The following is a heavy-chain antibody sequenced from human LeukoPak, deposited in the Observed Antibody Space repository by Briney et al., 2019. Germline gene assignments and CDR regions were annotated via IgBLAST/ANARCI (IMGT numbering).Heavy chain of an antibody. CDR2: PSGSGGSP. V-gene: IGHV3-23*01. J-gene: IGHJ5*02. CDR3: AKDTAFAYGYDRVDH. Sequence: GGSLRLSCAASGFTLSSYAMNWVRQAPGKGLEWVSAPSGSGGSPYYADSVKGRFTISRDSSKNTLYLQMNSLRAEDTAVYYCAKDTAFAYGYDRVDHWGQGTLVTVSS. CDR1: GFTLSSYA. D-gene: IGHD5-18*01.